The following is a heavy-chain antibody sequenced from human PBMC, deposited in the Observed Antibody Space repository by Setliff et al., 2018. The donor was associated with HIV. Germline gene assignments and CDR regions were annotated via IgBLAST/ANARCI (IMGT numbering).Heavy chain of an antibody. CDR3: ARDKGIREAASLDY. J-gene: IGHJ4*02. CDR2: ITPFVGIT. D-gene: IGHD6-13*01. V-gene: IGHV1-69*10. CDR1: GGTFSDFR. Sequence: SVKVSCKASGGTFSDFRITWVRQAPGQGLDWMGEITPFVGITNYAQKFQGRVTISADESTATAYIELSSLTSQDTAVYYCARDKGIREAASLDYWGQGSLVTVSS.